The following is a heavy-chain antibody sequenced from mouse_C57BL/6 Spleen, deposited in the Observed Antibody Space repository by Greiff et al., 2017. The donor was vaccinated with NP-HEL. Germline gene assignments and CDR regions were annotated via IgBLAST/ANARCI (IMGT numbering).Heavy chain of an antibody. V-gene: IGHV1-26*01. Sequence: VQLQQSGPELVKPGASVKISCKASGYTFTDYYMNWVKQSHGKSLEWIGDINPNNGGTSYNQKFKGKATLTVDKSSSTAYMELRSLTSEDSAVYYCARSMIRRYWYFDVWGTGTTVTVSS. CDR3: ARSMIRRYWYFDV. J-gene: IGHJ1*03. D-gene: IGHD2-4*01. CDR2: INPNNGGT. CDR1: GYTFTDYY.